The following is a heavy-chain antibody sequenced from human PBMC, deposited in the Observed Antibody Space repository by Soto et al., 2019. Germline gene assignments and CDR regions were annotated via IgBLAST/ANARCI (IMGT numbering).Heavy chain of an antibody. V-gene: IGHV3-23*01. CDR3: AKGNSSGWLFDY. D-gene: IGHD6-19*01. CDR1: GFTFSSYA. Sequence: VGSLRLSCAASGFTFSSYAMSWVRQAPGKGLEWVSAISGSGGSTYYADSVKGRFTISRDNSKNTLYLQMNSLRAEDTAVYYCAKGNSSGWLFDYWGQGTLVTVSS. J-gene: IGHJ4*02. CDR2: ISGSGGST.